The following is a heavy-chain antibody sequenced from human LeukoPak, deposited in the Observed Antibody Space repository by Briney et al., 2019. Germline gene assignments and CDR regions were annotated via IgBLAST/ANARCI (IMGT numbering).Heavy chain of an antibody. CDR1: GYTFTSYA. J-gene: IGHJ6*03. CDR3: ARGSELYYYDSSGYQYYYYMDV. Sequence: GASVKVSCKASGYTFTSYAMNWVRQAPGQGLEWMGWINANTGNPTYAQGFTGRFVFSLDTSVSTAYLQISSLKAEDTAVYYCARGSELYYYDSSGYQYYYYMDVWGKGTTVTVSS. D-gene: IGHD3-22*01. CDR2: INANTGNP. V-gene: IGHV7-4-1*02.